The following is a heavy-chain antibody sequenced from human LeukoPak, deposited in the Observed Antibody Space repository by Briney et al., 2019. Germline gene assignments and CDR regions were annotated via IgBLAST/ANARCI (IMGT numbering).Heavy chain of an antibody. D-gene: IGHD6-6*01. Sequence: PGGTLRLSCAASGFTFSSYAMHWVRQAPGKGLEWVAVILYDRSNKYYADSVKGRFTISRDNSKNTLYLQMNSLRAEDTAVYYCAKGIEARFYYSMDVWGQGTTVTVSS. J-gene: IGHJ6*02. CDR3: AKGIEARFYYSMDV. CDR1: GFTFSSYA. CDR2: ILYDRSNK. V-gene: IGHV3-30-3*01.